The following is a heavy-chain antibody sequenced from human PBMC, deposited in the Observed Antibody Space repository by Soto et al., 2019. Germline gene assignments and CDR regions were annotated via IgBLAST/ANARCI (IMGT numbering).Heavy chain of an antibody. Sequence: PSETLSLTCTVSGGSISSSSYYWGWIRQPPGKGLEWIGSIYYSGSTYYNPSLKSRVTISVDTSKNQFSLKLSSVTAADTAVYYCASLRFFDTNYFDYWGQGTLVTVSS. CDR1: GGSISSSSYY. CDR3: ASLRFFDTNYFDY. D-gene: IGHD3-9*01. CDR2: IYYSGST. V-gene: IGHV4-39*01. J-gene: IGHJ4*02.